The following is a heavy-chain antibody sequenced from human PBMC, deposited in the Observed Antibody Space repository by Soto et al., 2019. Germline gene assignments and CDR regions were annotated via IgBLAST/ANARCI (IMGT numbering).Heavy chain of an antibody. CDR3: ARGPSTYDPLTVYPAYYFDA. Sequence: QVQLVQSGAEVKKPGSSVKVSCKASGGTFSSYPISWVRQAPGQGLEWLGGIIPVLGTATYAQTFRDRVTITADESTTTAYMDLSRLRSEGTAVYYCARGPSTYDPLTVYPAYYFDAWGQGTLVTVSS. J-gene: IGHJ4*02. CDR1: GGTFSSYP. D-gene: IGHD3-9*01. CDR2: IIPVLGTA. V-gene: IGHV1-69*11.